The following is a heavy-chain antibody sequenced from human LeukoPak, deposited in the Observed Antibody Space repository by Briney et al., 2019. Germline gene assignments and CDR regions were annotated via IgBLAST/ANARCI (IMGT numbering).Heavy chain of an antibody. D-gene: IGHD3-10*01. CDR2: ISAYNGNT. Sequence: ASVKVSCKASGYTFTGYYMHWVRQAPGQGLEWMGWISAYNGNTNYAQKLQGRVTMTTDTSTSTAYMELRSLRSDDTAVYYCARRVPTGSGSYYTDAFDIWGQGTMVTVSS. V-gene: IGHV1-18*04. CDR1: GYTFTGYY. CDR3: ARRVPTGSGSYYTDAFDI. J-gene: IGHJ3*02.